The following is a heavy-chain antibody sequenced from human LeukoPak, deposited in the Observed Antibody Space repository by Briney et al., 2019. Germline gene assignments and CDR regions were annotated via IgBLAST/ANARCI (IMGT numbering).Heavy chain of an antibody. Sequence: ASVKVSCKASGGTFSSYAISWVRQAPGQGLEWMGWISAYNGNTNYAQKLQGRVTMTTDTSTSTAYMELRSLRSDDTAVYYCARDYGDYVGLTFGYWGQGTWSPSPQ. CDR2: ISAYNGNT. CDR3: ARDYGDYVGLTFGY. CDR1: GGTFSSYA. V-gene: IGHV1-18*01. J-gene: IGHJ4*02. D-gene: IGHD4-17*01.